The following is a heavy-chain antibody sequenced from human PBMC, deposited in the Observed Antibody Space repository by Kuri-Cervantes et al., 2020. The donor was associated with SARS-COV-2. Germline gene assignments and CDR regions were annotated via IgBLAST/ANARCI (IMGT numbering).Heavy chain of an antibody. Sequence: SETLSLTCTVSGGSISSSSYYWGWIRQPPGKGLEWIGSIYYSGSTYYNPSLKSRVTISVDTSKNQFSLKLCSVTAADTAVYYCARHVANYYDSSGYSWFDPWGQGTLVTVSS. CDR3: ARHVANYYDSSGYSWFDP. CDR2: IYYSGST. D-gene: IGHD3-22*01. J-gene: IGHJ5*02. V-gene: IGHV4-39*01. CDR1: GGSISSSSYY.